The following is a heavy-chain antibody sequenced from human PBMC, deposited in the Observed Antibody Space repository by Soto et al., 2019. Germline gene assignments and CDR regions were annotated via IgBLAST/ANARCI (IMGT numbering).Heavy chain of an antibody. CDR3: ARRWGTSFDF. CDR1: GGSISRYY. D-gene: IGHD7-27*01. Sequence: QVQLQESGPGLVKPSETLSLTCTVSGGSISRYYWSWIRQPPGKGLEWIGYIYYSGSTNYNPSLKSRVTISVDTSKNQFSLKLTSVTAADTAVYYCARRWGTSFDFWGQGTLVTVSS. V-gene: IGHV4-59*01. CDR2: IYYSGST. J-gene: IGHJ4*02.